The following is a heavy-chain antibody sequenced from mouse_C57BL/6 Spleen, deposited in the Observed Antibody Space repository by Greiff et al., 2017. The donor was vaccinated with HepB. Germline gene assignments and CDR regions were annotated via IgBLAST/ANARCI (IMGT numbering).Heavy chain of an antibody. J-gene: IGHJ1*03. Sequence: SGPELVKPGASVKISCKASGYAFSSSWMNWVKQRPGKGLEWIGRIYPGDGDTNYNGKFKGTATLTADKSSSTAYMQLSSLTSEDSAVYFCAPYYSNYGYFDVWGTGTTVTVSS. V-gene: IGHV1-82*01. CDR3: APYYSNYGYFDV. CDR2: IYPGDGDT. D-gene: IGHD2-5*01. CDR1: GYAFSSSW.